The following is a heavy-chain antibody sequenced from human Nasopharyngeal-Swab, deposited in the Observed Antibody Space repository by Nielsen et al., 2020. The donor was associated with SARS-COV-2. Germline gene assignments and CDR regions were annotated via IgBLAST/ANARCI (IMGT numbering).Heavy chain of an antibody. V-gene: IGHV3-23*01. CDR2: ISGGGGAT. CDR1: GFTFSSYA. CDR3: AVRIRSGRYALDY. D-gene: IGHD6-19*01. J-gene: IGHJ4*02. Sequence: GESLKISCAGSGFTFSSYAMNWVRLAPERGLEWVSVISGGGGATNYADSVKGRFSISRDNSKNTVYLQMNSLTAEDTAVYYCAVRIRSGRYALDYWGQGTLVTVSS.